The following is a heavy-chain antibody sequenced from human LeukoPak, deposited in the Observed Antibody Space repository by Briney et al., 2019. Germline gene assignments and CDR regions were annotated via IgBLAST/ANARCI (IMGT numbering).Heavy chain of an antibody. V-gene: IGHV3-66*01. CDR2: ISGDGTT. J-gene: IGHJ6*02. Sequence: GGSLRLSCAASGFTVSGNYISWVRQAPGKGLEWVSLISGDGTTYYADPVKGRFTISRDNSKNTVYLQMNSLRPEDTAVYYCARDVPPYFTSPWGLDVWGQGTTVTVSS. CDR3: ARDVPPYFTSPWGLDV. CDR1: GFTVSGNY. D-gene: IGHD3-9*01.